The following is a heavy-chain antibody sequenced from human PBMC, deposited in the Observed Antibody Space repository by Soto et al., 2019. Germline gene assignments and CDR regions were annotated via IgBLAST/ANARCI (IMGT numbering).Heavy chain of an antibody. J-gene: IGHJ5*02. CDR3: ARVVPGAEAWFGP. D-gene: IGHD2-2*01. CDR1: GYTFSNYG. V-gene: IGHV1-18*01. Sequence: ASVKVSCKTSGYTFSNYGITWVRQAPGQPLEWLGWVSLYSDGTNYAQKFQGRVSMTTDTSTTTAYMELRSLRSDDTAVYYCARVVPGAEAWFGPWGQGTLVTVSS. CDR2: VSLYSDGT.